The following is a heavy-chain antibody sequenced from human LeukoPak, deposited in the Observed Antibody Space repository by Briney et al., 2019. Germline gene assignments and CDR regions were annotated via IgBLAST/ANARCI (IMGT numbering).Heavy chain of an antibody. V-gene: IGHV3-30-3*01. D-gene: IGHD2-8*02. CDR2: VSYDGNTK. CDR3: ARDFLPGAPDFFDY. CDR1: GFTFSRNA. J-gene: IGHJ4*02. Sequence: PGGSLRLSCAASGFTFSRNAMHWVRQTPGKGLEWVAVVSYDGNTKYYADSVKSRFTISRDNSENTIYLQVSSLRADDTALYYCARDFLPGAPDFFDYWGQGTLVTVSS.